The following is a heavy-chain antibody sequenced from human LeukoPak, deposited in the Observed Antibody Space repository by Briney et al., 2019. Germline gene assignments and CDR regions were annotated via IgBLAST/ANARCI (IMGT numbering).Heavy chain of an antibody. J-gene: IGHJ6*03. Sequence: PGGSLRLSCAASGFTFSSYWMSWVRQAPGKGLEWVANIKQDGSEKYYGDSVKGRFTVSRDNAKNSMYLQMNSLRAEDTAVYYCARATKGDSSSWYYYYYMDVWGKGTTVTISS. CDR3: ARATKGDSSSWYYYYYMDV. D-gene: IGHD6-13*01. CDR1: GFTFSSYW. CDR2: IKQDGSEK. V-gene: IGHV3-7*01.